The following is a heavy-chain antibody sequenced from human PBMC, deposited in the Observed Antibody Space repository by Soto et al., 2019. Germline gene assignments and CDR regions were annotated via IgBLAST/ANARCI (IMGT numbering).Heavy chain of an antibody. V-gene: IGHV1-69*01. CDR1: GGTFSSYA. D-gene: IGHD2-15*01. Sequence: QVPLVQSGAEVKKPGSSVKVSCKASGGTFSSYAISWVRQAPGQGLEWMGGIIPIFGTANYAQKFQGRVTITADESTSTAYMELSSLRSEDTAVYYCLHKGYCSGGSCHRGLDYWGQGTLVTVSS. J-gene: IGHJ4*02. CDR2: IIPIFGTA. CDR3: LHKGYCSGGSCHRGLDY.